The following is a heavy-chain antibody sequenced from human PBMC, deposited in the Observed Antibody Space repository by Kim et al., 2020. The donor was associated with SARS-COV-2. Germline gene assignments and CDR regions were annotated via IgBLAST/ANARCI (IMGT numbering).Heavy chain of an antibody. Sequence: SETLSLTCTVSGGSISSGSYYWSWIRQPAGKGLEWIGRIYTSGSTNYNPSLKSRVTISVDTSKNQFSLKLSSVTAADTAVYYCARDRWFGEFDYWGQGTLVTVSS. CDR2: IYTSGST. J-gene: IGHJ4*02. V-gene: IGHV4-61*02. D-gene: IGHD3-10*01. CDR3: ARDRWFGEFDY. CDR1: GGSISSGSYY.